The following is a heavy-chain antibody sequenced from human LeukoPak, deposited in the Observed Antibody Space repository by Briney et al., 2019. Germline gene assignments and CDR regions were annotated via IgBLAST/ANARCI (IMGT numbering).Heavy chain of an antibody. CDR3: ATQRRITIFGVSNYYFDY. D-gene: IGHD3-3*01. Sequence: SQTLSLTCAISGDSVSSNSAAWNWIRQSPSRGLEWLGRTYYRSKWYNDYAVSVKSRITINPDTSKNQFSLQLNSVTPEDAAVYYCATQRRITIFGVSNYYFDYWGQGTLVTVSS. J-gene: IGHJ4*02. CDR1: GDSVSSNSAA. CDR2: TYYRSKWYN. V-gene: IGHV6-1*01.